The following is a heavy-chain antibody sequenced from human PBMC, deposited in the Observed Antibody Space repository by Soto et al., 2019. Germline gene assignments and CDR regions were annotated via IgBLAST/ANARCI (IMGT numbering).Heavy chain of an antibody. CDR3: AKEGAAGGGEYDY. D-gene: IGHD3-16*01. Sequence: QVQLVQSGAEVKNPGASVKVSCKASGYTFTKYGIGWVRQAPGQGLEWMGWISAYNGNTNYAQKLQGRVTMTTDTTTSNGYMEVGDLRSDETAGYYCAKEGAAGGGEYDYWGQGTLVTVSS. CDR2: ISAYNGNT. J-gene: IGHJ4*02. CDR1: GYTFTKYG. V-gene: IGHV1-18*01.